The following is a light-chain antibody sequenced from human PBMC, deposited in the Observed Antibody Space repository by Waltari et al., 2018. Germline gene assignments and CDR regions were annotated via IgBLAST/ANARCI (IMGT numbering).Light chain of an antibody. CDR1: SSDVGGYNY. Sequence: TQPASVSGSPGQSITISCTGTSSDVGGYNYVSWYQQHPGKAPKLMIYDVSNRPSGVSNRFSGSKSGNTASLTISGLQAEDEADYYCSSYISSSTLELFGGGTSLTVL. CDR3: SSYISSSTLEL. CDR2: DVS. V-gene: IGLV2-14*03. J-gene: IGLJ2*01.